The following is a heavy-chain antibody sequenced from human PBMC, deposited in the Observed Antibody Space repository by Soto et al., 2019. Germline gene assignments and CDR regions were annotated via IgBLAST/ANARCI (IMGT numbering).Heavy chain of an antibody. CDR2: IYYSGST. V-gene: IGHV4-30-4*01. D-gene: IGHD5-18*01. CDR1: GGSISSGDYY. J-gene: IGHJ4*02. Sequence: KTSETLSLTCTVSGGSISSGDYYWSWIRQPPGKGLEWIGYIYYSGSTYYNPSLKSRVTISVDTSKNQFSLKLSSVTAADTAVYYCARDTAMAAFDYWGQGTLVTVSS. CDR3: ARDTAMAAFDY.